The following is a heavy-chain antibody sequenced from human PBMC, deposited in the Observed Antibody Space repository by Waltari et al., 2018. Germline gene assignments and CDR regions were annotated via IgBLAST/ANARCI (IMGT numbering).Heavy chain of an antibody. Sequence: QVQLQESGPGLVKPSETLSLTCAVSGYSISSGYYWGWLRQPPGKGLEWIGSIYHSGSTYYNPSLKSRVTISVDTSKNQFSLKLSSVTAADTAVYYCARQVQQQLVLNPYYYYGMDVWGQGTTVTVSS. CDR2: IYHSGST. J-gene: IGHJ6*02. CDR3: ARQVQQQLVLNPYYYYGMDV. CDR1: GYSISSGYY. V-gene: IGHV4-38-2*01. D-gene: IGHD6-13*01.